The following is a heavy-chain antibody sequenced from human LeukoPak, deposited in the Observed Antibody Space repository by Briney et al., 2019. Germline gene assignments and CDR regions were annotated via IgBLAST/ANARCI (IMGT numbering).Heavy chain of an antibody. V-gene: IGHV3-66*01. CDR2: IYSGGST. Sequence: GGSLRLSCAASGFTVSSNYMSWVRQAPGKGLEWVSVIYSGGSTYYADSVKGRFTISRDNSKNTLYLQMNSLRAEDTAVYYCARTTTKGYYFDYWGQGTLVTVSS. CDR1: GFTVSSNY. J-gene: IGHJ4*02. D-gene: IGHD1/OR15-1a*01. CDR3: ARTTTKGYYFDY.